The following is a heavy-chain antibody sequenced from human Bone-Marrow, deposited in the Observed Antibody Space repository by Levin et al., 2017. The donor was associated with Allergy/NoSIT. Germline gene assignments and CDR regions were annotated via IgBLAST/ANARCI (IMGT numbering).Heavy chain of an antibody. J-gene: IGHJ5*02. CDR1: GASINSVTYS. V-gene: IGHV4-30-2*01. D-gene: IGHD3-10*01. CDR3: ASEHYYDSGWFDP. CDR2: IYHTGNT. Sequence: SETLSLTCTVSGASINSVTYSWSWIRQPPGKGLEWIGYIYHTGNTYFNPSLKSRVTISLDRSKNQFSLKLNSVTAADTSVYYGASEHYYDSGWFDPWGQGTLVTVSS.